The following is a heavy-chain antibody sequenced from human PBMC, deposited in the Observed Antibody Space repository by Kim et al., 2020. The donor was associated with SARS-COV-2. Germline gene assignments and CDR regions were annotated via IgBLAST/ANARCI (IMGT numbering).Heavy chain of an antibody. Sequence: SVKVSCKASGGTFSSYAISWVRQAPGQGLEWMGGIIPIFGTANYAQKFQGRVTITADESTSTAYMELSSLRSEDTAVYYCASRVKRGDSYGPFDYWGQGTLVTVSS. CDR2: IIPIFGTA. CDR3: ASRVKRGDSYGPFDY. J-gene: IGHJ4*02. CDR1: GGTFSSYA. D-gene: IGHD5-18*01. V-gene: IGHV1-69*13.